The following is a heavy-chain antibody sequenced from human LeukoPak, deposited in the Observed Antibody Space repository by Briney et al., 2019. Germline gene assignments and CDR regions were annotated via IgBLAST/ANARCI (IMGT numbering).Heavy chain of an antibody. CDR2: ISSRSTTI. D-gene: IGHD1-7*01. Sequence: GGSLRLSCAASGFTFSSYGLNWVRRAPGKGLEWLSYISSRSTTIYYADSVRGRFTISRDDAKNSLYLQMNSLRDDDTAVYYCARDDSGTTEGACFDPWGQGTLVTVSS. CDR1: GFTFSSYG. CDR3: ARDDSGTTEGACFDP. V-gene: IGHV3-48*02. J-gene: IGHJ5*02.